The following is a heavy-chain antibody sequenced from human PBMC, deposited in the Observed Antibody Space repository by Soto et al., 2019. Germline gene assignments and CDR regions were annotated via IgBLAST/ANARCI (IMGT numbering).Heavy chain of an antibody. D-gene: IGHD3-9*01. V-gene: IGHV3-23*01. CDR2: GGST. CDR3: AKAGVYDILTGYRNRFDP. Sequence: GGSTYYAVSVKGRFTISRDNSKNTLSLQMNSLRVEDTAIYYCAKAGVYDILTGYRNRFDPWGQGTLVTVSS. J-gene: IGHJ5*02.